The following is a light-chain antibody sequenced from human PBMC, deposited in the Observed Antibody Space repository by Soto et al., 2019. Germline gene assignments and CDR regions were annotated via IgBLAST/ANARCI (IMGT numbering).Light chain of an antibody. Sequence: LTQPTSVSGSPGQSITISCTGTSSDVGGYNYVSWYQQHPGKAPKFMIYDVSNRPSGVSNRFSGSKSGNTASLTISGLQAEDEADYYCCSYTTSNTRQIVFGTGTKVTVL. CDR3: CSYTTSNTRQIV. CDR2: DVS. CDR1: SSDVGGYNY. V-gene: IGLV2-14*01. J-gene: IGLJ1*01.